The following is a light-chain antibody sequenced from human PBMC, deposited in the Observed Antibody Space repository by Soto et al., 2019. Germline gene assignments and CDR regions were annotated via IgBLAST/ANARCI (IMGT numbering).Light chain of an antibody. Sequence: QSVLTQPPSVSGAPGQRVTISCTGSSSNIGASYDAHWYQHLPGTAPKLLIYGNNTRPSGVPDRFSGSKSGTSASLAITGLQAEDEANYYCQSYDISLSGWVFGGGTKLTVL. CDR3: QSYDISLSGWV. CDR1: SSNIGASYD. CDR2: GNN. J-gene: IGLJ3*02. V-gene: IGLV1-40*01.